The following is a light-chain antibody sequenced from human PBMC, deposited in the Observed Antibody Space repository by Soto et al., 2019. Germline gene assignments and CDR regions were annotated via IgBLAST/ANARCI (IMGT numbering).Light chain of an antibody. CDR3: QHYNSYSEA. J-gene: IGKJ1*01. CDR2: QAS. Sequence: DTQMTQLPSTLSGSVGDRVTITCRASQSTSSYLAWYQQKPGKAPKLLIYQASSLENGVPSRFSGSGSGTEFTLTISSLQPDDFATYYCQHYNSYSEAFGQGTKVEIK. V-gene: IGKV1-5*03. CDR1: QSTSSY.